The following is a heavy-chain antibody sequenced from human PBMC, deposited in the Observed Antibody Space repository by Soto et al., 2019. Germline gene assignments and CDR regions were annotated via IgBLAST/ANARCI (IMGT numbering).Heavy chain of an antibody. D-gene: IGHD3-3*01. J-gene: IGHJ6*02. CDR2: IYPADSDA. CDR3: ARLVTIFGVVISGGMDV. CDR1: GYSFTNYW. Sequence: GESLKISCKGSGYSFTNYWIGWVRQMPGKGLEWMGIIYPADSDARYSPSFRGQVTISADRSISTAYLHLSSLKASDTAVYYCARLVTIFGVVISGGMDVWGQGTTVTVSS. V-gene: IGHV5-51*01.